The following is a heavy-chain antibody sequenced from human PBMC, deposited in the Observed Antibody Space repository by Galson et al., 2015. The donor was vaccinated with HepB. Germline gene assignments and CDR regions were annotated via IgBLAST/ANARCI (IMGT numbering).Heavy chain of an antibody. CDR2: LSGSGGSA. Sequence: SLRLSCAASGFTVSRYAMSWVRQAPGKGLQWVSSLSGSGGSAYYADSVKGRFTISRDNSENTLYLQMNSLRAEDTAAYYCAKDRGFNYYYYGMDVWGQGTTVTVSS. CDR1: GFTVSRYA. D-gene: IGHD3-10*01. CDR3: AKDRGFNYYYYGMDV. V-gene: IGHV3-23*01. J-gene: IGHJ6*02.